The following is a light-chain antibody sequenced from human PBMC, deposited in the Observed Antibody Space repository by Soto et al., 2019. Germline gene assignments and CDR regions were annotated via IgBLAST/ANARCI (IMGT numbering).Light chain of an antibody. V-gene: IGLV2-14*03. CDR3: SSYASSSPRV. CDR1: SSDVGGYKY. J-gene: IGLJ1*01. CDR2: DIR. Sequence: QSALTQPASVSGSPGQSITISCTGTSSDVGGYKYVSWYQQHPGKAPKLMIYDIRNRPSGVSNRFSVSKSGNTASLTISGLQAEDEAEYYSSSYASSSPRVFGTGTKLTVL.